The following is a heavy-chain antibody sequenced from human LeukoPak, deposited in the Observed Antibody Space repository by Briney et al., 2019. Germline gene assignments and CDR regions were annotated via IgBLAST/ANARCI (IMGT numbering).Heavy chain of an antibody. CDR3: ATGGSYLGYYYYYMDV. V-gene: IGHV1-24*01. CDR1: GYTLTELS. J-gene: IGHJ6*03. CDR2: FDPEDGET. D-gene: IGHD1-26*01. Sequence: ASVKVSCKVSGYTLTELSMHWVRQAPGKGLEWMRGFDPEDGETIYAQKFQGRVTMTEDTSTDTAYMELSSLRSEDTAVYYCATGGSYLGYYYYYMDVWGKGTTVTVSS.